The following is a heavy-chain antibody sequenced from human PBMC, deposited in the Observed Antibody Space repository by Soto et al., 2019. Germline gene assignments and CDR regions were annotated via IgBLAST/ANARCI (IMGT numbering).Heavy chain of an antibody. CDR3: AKDPRVLRNWFDP. CDR2: ISGSGGST. V-gene: IGHV3-23*01. J-gene: IGHJ5*02. CDR1: GFTLSSYA. D-gene: IGHD4-17*01. Sequence: GGSLRLSCAPSGFTLSSYAMSWVRQLPGRGMEWVSAISGSGGSTYYTASMKGWFSIFRDTSKNPMYLQMNSLRAEDPAVCYGAKDPRVLRNWFDPWGQGTLVTVCS.